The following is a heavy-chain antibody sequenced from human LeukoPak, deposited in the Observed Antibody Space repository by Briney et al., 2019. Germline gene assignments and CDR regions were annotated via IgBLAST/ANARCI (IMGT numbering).Heavy chain of an antibody. J-gene: IGHJ4*02. CDR1: GYSFTSYW. CDR2: IYPGDSDT. Sequence: GESLKISCKGSGYSFTSYWIGWVRQMPGKGLEWMGIIYPGDSDTRYSPSFQGQVTISADKSTSTAYLQWSSLKASDTAMYYCARSRGVRYCSGGSCSAGFDYWGQGTLVTVSS. CDR3: ARSRGVRYCSGGSCSAGFDY. D-gene: IGHD2-15*01. V-gene: IGHV5-51*01.